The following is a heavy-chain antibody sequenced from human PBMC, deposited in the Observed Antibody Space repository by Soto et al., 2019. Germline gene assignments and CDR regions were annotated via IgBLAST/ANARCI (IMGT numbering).Heavy chain of an antibody. V-gene: IGHV1-2*04. CDR2: INPNSGGT. CDR1: GYTFTGYY. Sequence: ASVKVSCKASGYTFTGYYMHWVRQAPGQGLEWMGWINPNSGGTNYAQKFQGWVTMTRDTSISTAYMELSRLRSDDTAVYYCARAERTVTTRYYDMDVWGQGTTVTVSS. J-gene: IGHJ6*02. D-gene: IGHD4-4*01. CDR3: ARAERTVTTRYYDMDV.